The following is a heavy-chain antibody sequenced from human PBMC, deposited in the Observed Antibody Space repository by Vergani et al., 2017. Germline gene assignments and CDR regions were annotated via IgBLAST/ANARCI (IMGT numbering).Heavy chain of an antibody. V-gene: IGHV5-51*01. Sequence: EVQLVQSGAEVKKPGESLKISCKGSGYSFTNYWIGWVRQMPGKGLEWMGIIYPGDSDTRYSPSFQGQVTISADKSISAAYLQWSSLKASDTAMYYCARYSSEYYGSGSYLYYYYMDVWGKGTTVTVSS. J-gene: IGHJ6*03. CDR1: GYSFTNYW. D-gene: IGHD3-10*01. CDR3: ARYSSEYYGSGSYLYYYYMDV. CDR2: IYPGDSDT.